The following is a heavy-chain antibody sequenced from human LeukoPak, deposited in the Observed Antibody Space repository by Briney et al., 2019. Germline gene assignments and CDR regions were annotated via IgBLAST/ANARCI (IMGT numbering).Heavy chain of an antibody. Sequence: PSETLSLTCTVSGGSISSDDYYWSWIRQPPGKGLEWIGYIYYSGGTYYNPSLKSRVTISLDTSKNQFSLKLSSVTAADTAVYYCARGSRYCSGGSCYDYWGQGTLVTVPS. J-gene: IGHJ4*02. CDR3: ARGSRYCSGGSCYDY. CDR1: GGSISSDDYY. V-gene: IGHV4-30-4*01. CDR2: IYYSGGT. D-gene: IGHD2-15*01.